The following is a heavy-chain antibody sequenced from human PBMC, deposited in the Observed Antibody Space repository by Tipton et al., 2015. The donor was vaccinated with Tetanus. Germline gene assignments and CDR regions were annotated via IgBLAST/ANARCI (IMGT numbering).Heavy chain of an antibody. J-gene: IGHJ4*02. CDR3: AVHSSSWYTAYLDY. CDR1: GFAFSKYT. D-gene: IGHD6-13*01. Sequence: SLRLSCAASGFAFSKYTMNWVRQAPGKGLEWVSAISSSSSYMYYADSVKGRFTISRDNAKKSLDLQMNSLRAEDTGVYYCAVHSSSWYTAYLDYWGQGTLVPVSS. V-gene: IGHV3-21*01. CDR2: ISSSSSYM.